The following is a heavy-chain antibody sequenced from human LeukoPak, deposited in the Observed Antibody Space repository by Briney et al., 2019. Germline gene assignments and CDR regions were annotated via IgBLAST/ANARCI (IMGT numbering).Heavy chain of an antibody. D-gene: IGHD3-16*02. CDR3: ARGYYDYIWGSYRADFFDH. J-gene: IGHJ4*02. V-gene: IGHV4-59*01. Sequence: SETLSLTCTVSGGSISSYYWNWIRQSSGKGLEWIGYIYYSGSTNYNPSLKSRVTISVDMSQNQFSLKLSSATAADTAVYYCARGYYDYIWGSYRADFFDHWGQGTLVTVSS. CDR2: IYYSGST. CDR1: GGSISSYY.